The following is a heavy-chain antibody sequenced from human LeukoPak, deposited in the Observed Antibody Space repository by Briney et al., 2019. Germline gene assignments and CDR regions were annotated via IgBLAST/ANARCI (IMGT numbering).Heavy chain of an antibody. CDR2: IYYSGST. Sequence: PSQTLSLTCTVSGGSISSGGYYWSWIRQRPGKGLEWIGYIYYSGSTYYNPSLKSRFTISVDTSKNQFSLKLRSVTAADTAVYYCARGVDTAMATEKYFDYWGQGTLVTVSS. J-gene: IGHJ4*02. D-gene: IGHD5-18*01. CDR3: ARGVDTAMATEKYFDY. CDR1: GGSISSGGYY. V-gene: IGHV4-31*03.